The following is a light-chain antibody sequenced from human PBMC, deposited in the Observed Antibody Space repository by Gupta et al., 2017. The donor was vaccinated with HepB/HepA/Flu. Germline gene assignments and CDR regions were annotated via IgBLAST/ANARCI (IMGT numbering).Light chain of an antibody. CDR1: QDIRYY. CDR2: AVS. CDR3: QQYGNLPLT. V-gene: IGKV1-33*01. J-gene: IGKJ4*01. Sequence: PTALSASVGDRVNISCQASQDIRYYLNWYQQKPGKAPKLLIYAVSNLTTGVPSRFTGSGSGTDFTFTISRLQPEDIATYFCQQYGNLPLTFGGGTKVEFE.